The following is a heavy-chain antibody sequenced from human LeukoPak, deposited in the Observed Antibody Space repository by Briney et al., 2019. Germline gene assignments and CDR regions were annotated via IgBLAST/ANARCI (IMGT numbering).Heavy chain of an antibody. J-gene: IGHJ4*02. CDR2: ISWNSGSI. CDR1: GFTFDDYA. D-gene: IGHD6-19*01. Sequence: SLRLSCAASGFTFDDYAMHWVRQAPGKGLEWVSGISWNSGSIGYADSVKGRFTISRDNAKNSLYLQMNSLRAEDTAVYYCAKDHDFMRYSSGWLAYYFDYWGQGTLVTVSS. CDR3: AKDHDFMRYSSGWLAYYFDY. V-gene: IGHV3-9*01.